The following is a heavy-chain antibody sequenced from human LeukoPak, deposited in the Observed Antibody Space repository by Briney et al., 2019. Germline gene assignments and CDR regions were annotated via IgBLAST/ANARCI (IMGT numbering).Heavy chain of an antibody. CDR1: GDSVSSNSAT. J-gene: IGHJ4*02. D-gene: IGHD6-19*01. CDR3: ARVKRMAVASLYYFDS. CDR2: TYYRSRWYS. Sequence: SQTLSLTCAISGDSVSSNSATWNWIRQSPSRGLEWLGRTYYRSRWYSDYAVSVKSRITINTDTSKNQFSLQLNSVTPEDTAIYYCARVKRMAVASLYYFDSRGQGTLVTVSS. V-gene: IGHV6-1*01.